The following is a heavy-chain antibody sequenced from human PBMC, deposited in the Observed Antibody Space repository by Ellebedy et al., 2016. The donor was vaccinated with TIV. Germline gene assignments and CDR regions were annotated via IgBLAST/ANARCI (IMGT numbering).Heavy chain of an antibody. CDR1: GYSFTRYY. CDR2: INPSGGST. D-gene: IGHD4-23*01. CDR3: ATLAGGNPPRREDY. J-gene: IGHJ4*02. V-gene: IGHV1-46*01. Sequence: ASVKVSCKASGYSFTRYYMHWVRQAPGQGLEWMGIINPSGGSTNYAQKFQGRLTMTRDTSTSTVHIARSSLRSEDTAVYYCATLAGGNPPRREDYWGQGTLVTVSS.